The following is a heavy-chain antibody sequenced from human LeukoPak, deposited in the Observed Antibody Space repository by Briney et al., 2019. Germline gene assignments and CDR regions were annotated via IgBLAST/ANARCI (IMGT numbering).Heavy chain of an antibody. V-gene: IGHV1-46*01. CDR3: ARAQLTTLFDY. CDR2: INPSGGST. CDR1: GYTFTSYY. J-gene: IGHJ4*02. Sequence: ASVKVSCMASGYTFTSYYMHWVRQAPGQGLEWMGIINPSGGSTSNAQKFQGRVTMTRDTSTSSVYMELSSLRSEDTAVYYCARAQLTTLFDYWGQGTLVTVSS. D-gene: IGHD3-22*01.